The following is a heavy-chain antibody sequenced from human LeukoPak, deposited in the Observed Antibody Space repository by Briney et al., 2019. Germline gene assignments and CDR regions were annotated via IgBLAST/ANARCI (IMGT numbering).Heavy chain of an antibody. CDR2: INNDGSIT. CDR3: ARGWNTTPRSGFDI. D-gene: IGHD1/OR15-1a*01. J-gene: IGHJ3*02. Sequence: GSLRLSCAASEFTISRYWMHWVRQAPGKGLVWVSNINNDGSITTYADSVKGRFTISRDNVKNTLFLQMNSLGAEDTALYYCARGWNTTPRSGFDIWGLGTMVTVSS. CDR1: EFTISRYW. V-gene: IGHV3-74*01.